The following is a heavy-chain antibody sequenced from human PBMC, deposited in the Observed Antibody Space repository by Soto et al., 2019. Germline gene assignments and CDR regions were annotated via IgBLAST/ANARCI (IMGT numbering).Heavy chain of an antibody. CDR1: GYTLTELS. V-gene: IGHV1-24*01. J-gene: IGHJ3*02. CDR2: FDPEDGET. D-gene: IGHD3-16*02. Sequence: GASVKVSCKVSGYTLTELSMHWVRQAPGKGLEWMGGFDPEDGETIYAQKFQGRVTMTGDTSTDTAYMELSSLRSEDTAVYYCATGFLERQNDYIWGSYRLEAAIDXFDIWGQGTMVTVSS. CDR3: ATGFLERQNDYIWGSYRLEAAIDXFDI.